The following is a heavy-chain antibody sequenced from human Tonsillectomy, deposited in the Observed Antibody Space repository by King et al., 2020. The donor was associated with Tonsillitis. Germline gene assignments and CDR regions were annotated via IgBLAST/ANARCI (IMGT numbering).Heavy chain of an antibody. Sequence: VQLVESGAEVKKPGASVKVSCKASGYTFTSYGISWVRQAPGQGLEWMGWISAYNGNTNYAQKLQGRLTMTTDTSTSTAYMELRSLRSDDTAVYYCAGAHRGEDYYYYMDVWGKGTTVTVSS. J-gene: IGHJ6*03. V-gene: IGHV1-18*01. CDR3: AGAHRGEDYYYYMDV. CDR1: GYTFTSYG. CDR2: ISAYNGNT. D-gene: IGHD3-10*01.